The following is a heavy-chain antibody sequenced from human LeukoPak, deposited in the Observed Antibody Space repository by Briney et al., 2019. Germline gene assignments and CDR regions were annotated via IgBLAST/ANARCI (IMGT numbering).Heavy chain of an antibody. V-gene: IGHV1-18*01. CDR2: ISAYNGNT. J-gene: IGHJ6*03. CDR3: AREGDYGDYPYYYYMDV. CDR1: GYTLTSYG. Sequence: ASVKVSCKASGYTLTSYGISWVRQAPGQGLEWMGWISAYNGNTNYAQKLQGRVTMTTDTSTSTAYMELRSLRSDDTAVYYCAREGDYGDYPYYYYMDVWGKGTTVTVSS. D-gene: IGHD4-17*01.